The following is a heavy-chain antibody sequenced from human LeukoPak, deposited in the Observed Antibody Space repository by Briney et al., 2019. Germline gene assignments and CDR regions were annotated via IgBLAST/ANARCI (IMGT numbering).Heavy chain of an antibody. Sequence: SETLSLTCAVYGGSFSGYYWSWIRQPPGKGLEWIGEINHSGSTNYNPSLKSRVTISVDTSKNQFSLKLSSVAAADTAVYYCARGLGGYWGQGTLVTVSS. J-gene: IGHJ4*02. CDR2: INHSGST. D-gene: IGHD3-16*01. CDR3: ARGLGGY. V-gene: IGHV4-34*01. CDR1: GGSFSGYY.